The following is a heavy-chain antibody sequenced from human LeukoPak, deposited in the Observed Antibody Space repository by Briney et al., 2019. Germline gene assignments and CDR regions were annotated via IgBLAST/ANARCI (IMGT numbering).Heavy chain of an antibody. CDR1: GYTLTELS. CDR2: FDPEDGET. Sequence: ASVKVSCKVSGYTLTELSMHWVRQAPGKGLEWMGSFDPEDGETIYAQKFQSRVTMTEDTSTDTAYIELSSLRSEDTAVYYCARGIGDSSGDGVDYWGQGTLVTVSS. CDR3: ARGIGDSSGDGVDY. J-gene: IGHJ4*02. V-gene: IGHV1-24*01. D-gene: IGHD3-22*01.